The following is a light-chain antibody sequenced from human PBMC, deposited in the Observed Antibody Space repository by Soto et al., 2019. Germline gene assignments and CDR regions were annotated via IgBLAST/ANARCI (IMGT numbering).Light chain of an antibody. CDR3: QTWDTGARVV. CDR2: LSSDGSH. Sequence: QPVLTQSPSASASLGASVKLTCTLSSGHSSYAIAWHQQQPEKGPRYLMNLSSDGSHTKGDGIPDRFSGSSSGAERYLTISSLQSEDEADYYCQTWDTGARVVFGGGTKLTVL. J-gene: IGLJ2*01. CDR1: SGHSSYA. V-gene: IGLV4-69*01.